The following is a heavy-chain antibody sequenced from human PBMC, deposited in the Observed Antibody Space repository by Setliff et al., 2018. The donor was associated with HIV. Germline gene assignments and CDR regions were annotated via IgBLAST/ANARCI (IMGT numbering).Heavy chain of an antibody. V-gene: IGHV1-46*01. CDR2: INPSDGTT. J-gene: IGHJ4*02. Sequence: ASVKVSCKASGYTFTSCFMHWVRQAPGQGLEYIGIINPSDGTTAYVERFQGRVSMTSDTPTSTVYMEMSNLRSEDTAIYYCAKEYHTEATGRRLANYFDYWGQGTLVTVSS. CDR1: GYTFTSCF. CDR3: AKEYHTEATGRRLANYFDY. D-gene: IGHD6-13*01.